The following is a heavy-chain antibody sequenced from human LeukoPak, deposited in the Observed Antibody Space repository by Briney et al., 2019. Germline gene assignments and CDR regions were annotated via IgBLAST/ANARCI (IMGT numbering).Heavy chain of an antibody. D-gene: IGHD1-26*01. V-gene: IGHV1-69*04. J-gene: IGHJ4*02. Sequence: ASVKVSCKASGGTFSSYAISWVRQAPGQGLEWMGRIIPILGIANYAQKFQGRVTITADKSTSTAYMELSSVRSEDTAVYYCARARVVGATPYYFDYWGQGTLVTVSS. CDR3: ARARVVGATPYYFDY. CDR1: GGTFSSYA. CDR2: IIPILGIA.